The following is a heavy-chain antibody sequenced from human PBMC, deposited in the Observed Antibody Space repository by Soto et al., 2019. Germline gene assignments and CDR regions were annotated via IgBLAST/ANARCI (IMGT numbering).Heavy chain of an antibody. Sequence: SETLSLTCTVSGGSISSSSYYWGWIRQPPGKGLEWIGSIYYSGSTYYNPSLKSRVTISVDTSKNQFSLKLTSVTAADAALYYCARDFFDSSDYTTNRFDPWGQGTLVT. V-gene: IGHV4-39*01. CDR2: IYYSGST. CDR3: ARDFFDSSDYTTNRFDP. CDR1: GGSISSSSYY. J-gene: IGHJ5*02. D-gene: IGHD3-22*01.